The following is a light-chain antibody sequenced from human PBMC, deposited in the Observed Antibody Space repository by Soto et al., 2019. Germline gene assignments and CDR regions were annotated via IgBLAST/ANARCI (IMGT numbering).Light chain of an antibody. CDR1: QSVLYSSNNKNY. CDR2: WAS. CDR3: QQYYSTPLT. J-gene: IGKJ4*01. V-gene: IGKV4-1*01. Sequence: DIVMTQSPDSLAVSLGERATIKCKSSQSVLYSSNNKNYLAWYQPKPGQPPKLLIYWASTRESGVPDRFSGSGSGTDFPLTISSLQAEDVAVYYCQQYYSTPLTFGGGTKVDI.